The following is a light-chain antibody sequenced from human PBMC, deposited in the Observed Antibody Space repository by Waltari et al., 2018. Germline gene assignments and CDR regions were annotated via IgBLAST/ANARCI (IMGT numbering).Light chain of an antibody. Sequence: SYEVTQPPSVSVSPGQTASITCSGDKLGEKYASWYQQKQGHSPVLVIYKDNQRPSGIPGRFSGSSSGNTAPLTISGTQAMDEADYYCQAWDSTTRVFGAGTKVTVL. CDR3: QAWDSTTRV. CDR2: KDN. V-gene: IGLV3-1*01. CDR1: KLGEKY. J-gene: IGLJ1*01.